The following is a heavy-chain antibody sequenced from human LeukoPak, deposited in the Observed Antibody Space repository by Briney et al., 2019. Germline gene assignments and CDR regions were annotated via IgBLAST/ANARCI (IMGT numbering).Heavy chain of an antibody. CDR2: INPSNGTT. CDR1: VYTFTKSDY. J-gene: IGHJ4*02. Sequence: ASVTVSCKSSVYTFTKSDYMHWVRRAPGQGREWMGIINPSNGTTFYAQKLQGRVTMTRDTSTNTVYMELSSLRSEDTAVFYCARGPTDMDFDYWGQGSLVTVSS. CDR3: ARGPTDMDFDY. V-gene: IGHV1-46*04.